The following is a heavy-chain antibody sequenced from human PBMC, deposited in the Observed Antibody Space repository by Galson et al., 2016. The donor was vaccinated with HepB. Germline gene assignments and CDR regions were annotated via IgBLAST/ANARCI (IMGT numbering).Heavy chain of an antibody. D-gene: IGHD5-12*01. CDR1: GFSFSNFA. J-gene: IGHJ4*02. CDR2: ISGSGGGA. CDR3: LKHSGFDRHYFDG. Sequence: SLRLSCAASGFSFSNFAMSWVRQAPGKGLEWVSAISGSGGGAYYADSVKGRFTISRDNSKNTVFLQMNSLRADDPAVYKCLKHSGFDRHYFDGWGQGTRVTVSS. V-gene: IGHV3-23*01.